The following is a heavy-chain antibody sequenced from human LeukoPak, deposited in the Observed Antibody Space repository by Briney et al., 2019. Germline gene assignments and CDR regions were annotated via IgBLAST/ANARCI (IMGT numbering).Heavy chain of an antibody. CDR2: IRYDGSNK. V-gene: IGHV3-30*02. J-gene: IGHJ4*02. D-gene: IGHD3-10*01. CDR1: GFTFSSYG. Sequence: GGSLRLSCAASGFTFSSYGMHWVRQAPGKGLERVAFIRYDGSNKYYADSVKGRFTISRDNSKNTLYLQMNSLRAEDTAVYYCAKLLTVWFGEAHDYWGQGTLVTVSS. CDR3: AKLLTVWFGEAHDY.